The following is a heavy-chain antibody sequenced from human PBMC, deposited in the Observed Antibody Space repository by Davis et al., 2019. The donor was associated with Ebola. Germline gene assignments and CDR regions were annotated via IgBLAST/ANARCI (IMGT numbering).Heavy chain of an antibody. CDR1: GFTSSSYA. Sequence: PGGSLRLSCAASGFTSSSYAMSWVRQPPGKGLEWVSAISGSGGRTYDADSVKGRFTISRDNSKNTLYLQMNSLRAEDTAVYYCAKAPDYNPTGYYNYYYMDVWGKGTTVTVSS. V-gene: IGHV3-23*01. D-gene: IGHD1-14*01. CDR3: AKAPDYNPTGYYNYYYMDV. J-gene: IGHJ6*03. CDR2: ISGSGGRT.